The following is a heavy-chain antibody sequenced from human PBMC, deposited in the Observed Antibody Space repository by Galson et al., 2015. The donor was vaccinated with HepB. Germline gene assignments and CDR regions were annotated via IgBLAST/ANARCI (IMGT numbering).Heavy chain of an antibody. V-gene: IGHV3-23*01. CDR3: AKGVVGATMFDY. CDR1: GFTFSSYA. J-gene: IGHJ4*02. D-gene: IGHD1-26*01. Sequence: SLRLSCAASGFTFSSYAMSWVRQAPGKGLEWVSAISGSGGSTYYADSVKGRFTISRDNSKNTLYLQMNSLRAEDTAVYYCAKGVVGATMFDYWGQGTLVTVSS. CDR2: ISGSGGST.